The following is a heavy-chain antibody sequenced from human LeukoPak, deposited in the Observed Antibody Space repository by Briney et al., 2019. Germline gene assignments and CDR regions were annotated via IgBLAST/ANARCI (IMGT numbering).Heavy chain of an antibody. CDR3: ARDLSGSYFDY. J-gene: IGHJ4*02. Sequence: GGSLRLSCAASGFTVSSNYMSWVRQAPGKGLDWVSVIYSGGSTYYADSVKGRFTISRENYKNTVYLQMNSLRAEDTAVYYCARDLSGSYFDYWGQGTLVTVSS. CDR1: GFTVSSNY. V-gene: IGHV3-53*01. D-gene: IGHD1-26*01. CDR2: IYSGGST.